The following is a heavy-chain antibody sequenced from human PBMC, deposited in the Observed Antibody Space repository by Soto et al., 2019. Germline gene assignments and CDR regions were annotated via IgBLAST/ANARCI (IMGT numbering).Heavy chain of an antibody. CDR1: GYSFTSLD. D-gene: IGHD1-26*01. J-gene: IGHJ4*02. Sequence: GASVKVSCKASGYSFTSLDINWVRQTTGQGLEWMGWMQPSSGRTGYAQKFQGRVTMTRDTSINTAYMELSSLTSDDTAFYYCARGLHAGVDYWGQGTLVTVSS. V-gene: IGHV1-8*01. CDR3: ARGLHAGVDY. CDR2: MQPSSGRT.